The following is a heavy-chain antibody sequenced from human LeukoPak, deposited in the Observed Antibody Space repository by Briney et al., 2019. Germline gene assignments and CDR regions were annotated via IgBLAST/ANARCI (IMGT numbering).Heavy chain of an antibody. CDR3: ARGGVDYYGSGTYYLMYYFDY. CDR2: ISGSGGAT. D-gene: IGHD3-10*01. J-gene: IGHJ4*02. V-gene: IGHV3-23*01. CDR1: GFTFDTYG. Sequence: PGGSLRLSCAASGFTFDTYGMSWVRQAPGKGLEWVSGISGSGGATYYADSVKGRFTISRDDPHNTLYLQMNSLRAEDTDVYFCARGGVDYYGSGTYYLMYYFDYWGQGALVTVSS.